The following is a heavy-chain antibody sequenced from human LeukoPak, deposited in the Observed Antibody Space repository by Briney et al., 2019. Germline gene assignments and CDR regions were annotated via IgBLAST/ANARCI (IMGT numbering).Heavy chain of an antibody. CDR3: AREITYSGSYGIDY. J-gene: IGHJ4*02. V-gene: IGHV4-59*12. CDR2: IYYGGSP. D-gene: IGHD1-26*01. CDR1: GGYISSYY. Sequence: SETLSLTCTVSGGYISSYYWSWIRQPPGKGLEWIGYIYYGGSPKYNPSLKSRVTISLDTSKNQFSLKLSSVTAADTAVYYCAREITYSGSYGIDYWGQGTLVTVSS.